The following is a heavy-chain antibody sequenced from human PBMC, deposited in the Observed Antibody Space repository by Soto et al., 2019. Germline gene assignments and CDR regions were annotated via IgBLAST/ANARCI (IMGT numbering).Heavy chain of an antibody. CDR3: AQTHGEY. V-gene: IGHV2-5*01. Sequence: GPTLVKPTHTLPVTCTFSGFSLSTSGVGVGWIRQPPGKALEWLALIYWNDDKRYSPSLKSRLTITKETSKKQVVLRMTNMDPVETATYYCAQTHGEYWGQGTLVTVSS. CDR1: GFSLSTSGVG. J-gene: IGHJ4*02. CDR2: IYWNDDK.